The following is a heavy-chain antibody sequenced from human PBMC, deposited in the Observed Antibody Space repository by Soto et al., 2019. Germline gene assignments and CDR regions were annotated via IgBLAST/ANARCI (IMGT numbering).Heavy chain of an antibody. Sequence: SETLSLTCTVSGGSISSSSYYWGWIRQPPGKGLEWIGSIYYSGSTYYNPSLKSRVTISVDTSKNQFSLKLSSVTAADTAVYYCARHQKGGSNSGTVWFDPWGQGTLVTVSS. D-gene: IGHD1-26*01. CDR2: IYYSGST. V-gene: IGHV4-39*01. CDR1: GGSISSSSYY. J-gene: IGHJ5*02. CDR3: ARHQKGGSNSGTVWFDP.